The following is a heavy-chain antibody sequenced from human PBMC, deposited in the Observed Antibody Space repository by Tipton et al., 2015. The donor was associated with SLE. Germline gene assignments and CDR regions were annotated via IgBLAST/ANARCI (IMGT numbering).Heavy chain of an antibody. Sequence: TLSLTCAVYGGSFSGYYWSWIRQPPGKGLEWIGESNPSGNTNYNPSLKSRVTIFVDMSKNQLSLKMTSVTAADSAVYFCATGAKERITLVRVRPYYFDYWGQGRLGTVPS. V-gene: IGHV4-34*01. CDR3: ATGAKERITLVRVRPYYFDY. CDR1: GGSFSGYY. CDR2: SNPSGNT. D-gene: IGHD3-10*01. J-gene: IGHJ4*01.